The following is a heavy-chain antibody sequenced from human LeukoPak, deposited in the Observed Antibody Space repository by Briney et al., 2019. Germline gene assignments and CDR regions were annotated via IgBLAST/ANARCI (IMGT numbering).Heavy chain of an antibody. V-gene: IGHV4-39*01. CDR1: GGSISSSSYF. Sequence: SETLSLTCSVSGGSISSSSYFWGWIRQPPGKGLEWIAGVHYSGSTYYNPSLKSRVTISIDTSKNQFSLKLTSVTAADTAVYYCARRLQRRGYSYGYVPGWFDYWGQGALVTVSS. CDR3: ARRLQRRGYSYGYVPGWFDY. CDR2: VHYSGST. J-gene: IGHJ4*02. D-gene: IGHD5-18*01.